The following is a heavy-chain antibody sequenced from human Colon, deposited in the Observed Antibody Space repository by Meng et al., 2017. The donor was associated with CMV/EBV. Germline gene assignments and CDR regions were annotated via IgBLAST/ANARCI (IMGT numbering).Heavy chain of an antibody. D-gene: IGHD4-17*01. CDR3: ARDSDGDYGYYYYGMDV. CDR1: GGTFSSHA. CDR2: IIPIFGTA. Sequence: SVKVSCKASGGTFSSHAISWVRQAPGQGLEWMGGIIPIFGTANYAQKFQGRVTITTDESTSTAYMELSSLRSEDTAVYYCARDSDGDYGYYYYGMDVWGQGTTVTVSS. J-gene: IGHJ6*02. V-gene: IGHV1-69*05.